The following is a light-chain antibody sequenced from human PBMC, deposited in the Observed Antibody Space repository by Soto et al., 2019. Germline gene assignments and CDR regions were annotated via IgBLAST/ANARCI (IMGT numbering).Light chain of an antibody. CDR3: LPDFNYHRT. J-gene: IGKJ1*01. CDR2: AAS. CDR1: QDIRKD. Sequence: AVQMTQSPSSVSASVGDRVTITCRASQDIRKDLDWYQQKPGQAPTLLIYAASTLQSGVPSRFGGSGSGTDFTLTISSLQHEDFETYYCLPDFNYHRTLGQGTKVDIK. V-gene: IGKV1-6*01.